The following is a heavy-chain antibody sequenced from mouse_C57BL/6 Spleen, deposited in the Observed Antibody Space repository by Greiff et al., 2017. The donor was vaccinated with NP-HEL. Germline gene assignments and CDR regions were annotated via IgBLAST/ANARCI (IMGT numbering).Heavy chain of an antibody. J-gene: IGHJ2*01. D-gene: IGHD1-1*01. CDR2: IYPGDGDT. CDR1: GYAFSSSW. CDR3: ARGYGSSYGDYFDY. Sequence: QVQLKESGPELVKPGASVKISCKASGYAFSSSWMNWVKQRPGKGLEWIGRIYPGDGDTNYNGKFKGKATLTADKSSSTAYMQLSSLTSEDSAVYFCARGYGSSYGDYFDYWGQGTTLTVSS. V-gene: IGHV1-82*01.